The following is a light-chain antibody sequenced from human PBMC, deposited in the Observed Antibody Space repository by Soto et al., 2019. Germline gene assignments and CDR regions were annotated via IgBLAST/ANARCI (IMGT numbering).Light chain of an antibody. CDR1: SNDVGAYNY. CDR2: DVS. Sequence: QSVLTQPASVSGSPGQSITISCTGNSNDVGAYNYVSWYQHHPGKAPKLMIYDVSNRPSGVSDRFSGSKSDNTASLTISGLQADDEADYYCSSYTSSSTLVFGGGTKVTVL. J-gene: IGLJ2*01. V-gene: IGLV2-14*03. CDR3: SSYTSSSTLV.